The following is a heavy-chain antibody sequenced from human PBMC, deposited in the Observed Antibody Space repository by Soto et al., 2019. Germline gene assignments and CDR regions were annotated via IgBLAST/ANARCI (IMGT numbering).Heavy chain of an antibody. V-gene: IGHV1-46*01. Sequence: ASVKVSCKASGYTFTSYYMHWVRQAPGQGLEWMGLINPSGGSTSYAQKFQGRVTMTRDTSTSTVYMELSSLRSEDTAVYYCARDGNTIFGVVIKGGWFDPWGQGTLVTVSS. CDR1: GYTFTSYY. CDR2: INPSGGST. D-gene: IGHD3-3*01. CDR3: ARDGNTIFGVVIKGGWFDP. J-gene: IGHJ5*02.